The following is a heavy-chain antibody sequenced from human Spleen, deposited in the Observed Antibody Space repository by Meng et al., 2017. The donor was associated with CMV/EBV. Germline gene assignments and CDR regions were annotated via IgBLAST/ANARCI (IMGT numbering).Heavy chain of an antibody. CDR2: IRYDGSSE. J-gene: IGHJ6*02. V-gene: IGHV3-30*02. D-gene: IGHD3-10*01. CDR1: GFTFSSYD. Sequence: GESLKISCTASGFTFSSYDMHWVRQAPGKGLEWVAFIRYDGSSEFYEGSVQGRFTISRENAKNSLYLQMNSLRGEDTAVYYCARDVGSATYYGLDVWGQGTTVTVSS. CDR3: ARDVGSATYYGLDV.